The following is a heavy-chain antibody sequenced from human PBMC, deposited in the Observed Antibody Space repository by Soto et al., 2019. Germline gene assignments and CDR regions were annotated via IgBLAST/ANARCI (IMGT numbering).Heavy chain of an antibody. CDR1: GFTFSSDG. J-gene: IGHJ4*02. Sequence: QVQLVASGGGVVQPGRSLRLSCAASGFTFSSDGMHWGSQSPGKGLEWAAVKWYDGRNKYSADSVKGRFTIASDNSKTTLYLQLNSLRAEDTVVYYGARDFCSSYCGTCDYWFQGTLVAVAS. V-gene: IGHV3-33*01. D-gene: IGHD6-6*01. CDR3: ARDFCSSYCGTCDY. CDR2: KWYDGRNK.